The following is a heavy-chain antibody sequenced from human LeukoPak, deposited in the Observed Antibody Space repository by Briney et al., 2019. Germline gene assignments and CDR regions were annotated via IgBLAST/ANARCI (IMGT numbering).Heavy chain of an antibody. CDR2: INPNSGGT. CDR3: ARGVVDTAMVKEQDRYYFDY. D-gene: IGHD5-18*01. V-gene: IGHV1-2*02. CDR1: GYTFTGYY. J-gene: IGHJ4*02. Sequence: ASVKVSCKASGYTFTGYYMHWVRQAPGQGLEWMGWINPNSGGTNYAQKFQGRVTMTRDTSISTAYMELSRLRSDDTAVYYCARGVVDTAMVKEQDRYYFDYWGQGTLVTVSS.